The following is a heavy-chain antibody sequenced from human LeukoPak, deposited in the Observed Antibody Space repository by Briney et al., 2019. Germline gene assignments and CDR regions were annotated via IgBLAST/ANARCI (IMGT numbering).Heavy chain of an antibody. CDR2: IYPADSDT. Sequence: GESLKISCQVSGYSFTNYWIGWVRQMPGKGLESMGIIYPADSDTAYSPSFQGQVTISADKSISTVYLQWSSLKASDTAMYYRARQSRDGSKTRGYYFDYWGQGTLVTVS. J-gene: IGHJ4*02. V-gene: IGHV5-51*01. CDR1: GYSFTNYW. CDR3: ARQSRDGSKTRGYYFDY. D-gene: IGHD3-10*01.